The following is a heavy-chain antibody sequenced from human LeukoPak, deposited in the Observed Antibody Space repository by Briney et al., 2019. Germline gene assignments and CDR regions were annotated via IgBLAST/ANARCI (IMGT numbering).Heavy chain of an antibody. CDR2: IHPANGGT. J-gene: IGHJ4*02. Sequence: GASVKVSCKTSGYTFTDYYLHWVRQAPGQGLEWMGWIHPANGGTKFAQKFQGRVTMTRDTSISTAYMELSSLRSNDTAVYFCATVAEDQVLAFDSWGQGTLVTVSS. V-gene: IGHV1-2*02. D-gene: IGHD4/OR15-4a*01. CDR3: ATVAEDQVLAFDS. CDR1: GYTFTDYY.